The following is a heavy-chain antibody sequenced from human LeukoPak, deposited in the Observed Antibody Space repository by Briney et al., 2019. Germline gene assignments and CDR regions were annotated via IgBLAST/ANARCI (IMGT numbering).Heavy chain of an antibody. J-gene: IGHJ6*03. V-gene: IGHV3-53*01. CDR3: ARSFWWNHGGYYMDV. Sequence: GGSLRLSCAASGFTVSSNYMSWVRQAPGKGLEWVSVIHSGGSTYYADAVKGRFTISRDNSKNTLYLQMNSLRAEDTAIYYCARSFWWNHGGYYMDVWGKGTTVTVSS. D-gene: IGHD1-14*01. CDR2: IHSGGST. CDR1: GFTVSSNY.